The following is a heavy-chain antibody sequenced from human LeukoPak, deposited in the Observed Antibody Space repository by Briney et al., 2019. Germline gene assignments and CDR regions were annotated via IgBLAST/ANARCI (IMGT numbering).Heavy chain of an antibody. CDR1: GFTFSDYY. CDR3: ARDNGYCSSTSCPNDAFDI. Sequence: GGSLRLSCAASGFTFSDYYMSWIRQAPGKGLEWVSYISSSSSYTNYADSVKGRFTISRDNAKNSLYLQMNSLRAEDTAVYYCARDNGYCSSTSCPNDAFDIWGQGTMVTVSS. V-gene: IGHV3-11*06. CDR2: ISSSSSYT. J-gene: IGHJ3*02. D-gene: IGHD2-2*03.